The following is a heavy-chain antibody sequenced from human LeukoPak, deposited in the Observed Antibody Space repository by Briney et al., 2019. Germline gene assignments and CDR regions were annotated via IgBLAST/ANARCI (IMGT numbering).Heavy chain of an antibody. Sequence: GGSLRLSCAASGFTVSSNYMNWVRQARGKGLEWVSVIYSGGSTFYADSVEGRFTISRDNSNNTLYLQMNSLRAEDTAMYYCAREYYDNSGGEDAFDIWGPGTMVTVSS. D-gene: IGHD3-22*01. CDR1: GFTVSSNY. CDR3: AREYYDNSGGEDAFDI. J-gene: IGHJ3*02. V-gene: IGHV3-53*01. CDR2: IYSGGST.